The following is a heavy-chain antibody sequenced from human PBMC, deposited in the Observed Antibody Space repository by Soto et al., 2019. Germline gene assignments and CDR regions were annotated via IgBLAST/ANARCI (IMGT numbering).Heavy chain of an antibody. CDR2: IYYSGST. CDR1: GGSISSGGYY. Sequence: QVQLQESGPGLVKPSQTLSLTCTVSGGSISSGGYYWSWIRQHPGKGLEWIGYIYYSGSTYYNPSLKSRVTISVDTSKNQFSLKLSSVTAADTAVYYCARDYNCSGGSCYSGDWYFDLWGRGTLVTVSS. D-gene: IGHD2-15*01. CDR3: ARDYNCSGGSCYSGDWYFDL. J-gene: IGHJ2*01. V-gene: IGHV4-31*03.